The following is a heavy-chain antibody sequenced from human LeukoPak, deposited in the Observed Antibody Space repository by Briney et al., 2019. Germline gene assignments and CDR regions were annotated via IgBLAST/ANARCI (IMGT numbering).Heavy chain of an antibody. CDR3: ARQRGANWFDP. J-gene: IGHJ5*02. CDR2: IDPSDSYT. V-gene: IGHV5-10-1*01. Sequence: GESRRISCKGSGYSFSTYWIIWVRQMPGKGLEWMGRIDPSDSYTDFSPSFQGHVSISADKSISTAYLQWSSLKASDTAIYYCARQRGANWFDPWGQGTLVTVSS. CDR1: GYSFSTYW.